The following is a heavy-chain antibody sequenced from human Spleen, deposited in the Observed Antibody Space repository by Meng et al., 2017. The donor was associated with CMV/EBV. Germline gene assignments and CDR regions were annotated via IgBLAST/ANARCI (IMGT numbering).Heavy chain of an antibody. Sequence: GGSLRLSCAASGCSFVTYYMNWVRQAPGKGLEWVAYISTAGGTTYYADSVKGRFTVSRDKSKNTLYLQMNSLRAEDTAVYYCATRVYSGSYANWGQGTLVTVSS. CDR2: ISTAGGTT. J-gene: IGHJ4*02. D-gene: IGHD1-26*01. CDR3: ATRVYSGSYAN. V-gene: IGHV3-11*01. CDR1: GCSFVTYY.